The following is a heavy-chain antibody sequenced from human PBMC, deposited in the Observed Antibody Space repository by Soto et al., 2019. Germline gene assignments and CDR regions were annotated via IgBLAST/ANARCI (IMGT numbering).Heavy chain of an antibody. CDR1: GDSISRIDYY. J-gene: IGHJ3*02. D-gene: IGHD3-22*01. V-gene: IGHV4-31*03. Sequence: SETLSLTCSVSGDSISRIDYYWTWIRQHPEKGLEWIGNIYFRGNTYYSPSLESRLTISVDTSKNQFPLKLTSVTAADTAVYYCAREGGSYDSGGYLIRGAFDIWGQGTMVTVSS. CDR2: IYFRGNT. CDR3: AREGGSYDSGGYLIRGAFDI.